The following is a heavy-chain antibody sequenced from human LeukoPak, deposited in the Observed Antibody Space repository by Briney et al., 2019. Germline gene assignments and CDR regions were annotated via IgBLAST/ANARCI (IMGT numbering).Heavy chain of an antibody. Sequence: PETLSDSSTVSGGSISSYYWSWIRQPPGKGLEWIGYIYYSGSTNYNPSLKSRVAISVDTSKNQFSLKLSSVAAADTAVYYCARLSRFLEWTNWFDPWGQGTLVTVSS. V-gene: IGHV4-59*08. CDR2: IYYSGST. D-gene: IGHD3-3*01. J-gene: IGHJ5*02. CDR1: GGSISSYY. CDR3: ARLSRFLEWTNWFDP.